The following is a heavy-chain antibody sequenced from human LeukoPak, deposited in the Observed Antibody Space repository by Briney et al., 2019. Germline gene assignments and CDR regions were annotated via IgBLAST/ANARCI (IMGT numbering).Heavy chain of an antibody. CDR1: GYTFTSYA. CDR2: INTNTGNP. Sequence: GASVKVSCKASGYTFTSYAMNWVRQAPGQGLEWMGWINTNTGNPTYAQGFTGRFVFSLDISVSTAYLQISSLKAEDTAVYYCARDRVTMVRGVTYYYYMDVWGKGTTVTVSS. V-gene: IGHV7-4-1*02. D-gene: IGHD3-10*01. CDR3: ARDRVTMVRGVTYYYYMDV. J-gene: IGHJ6*03.